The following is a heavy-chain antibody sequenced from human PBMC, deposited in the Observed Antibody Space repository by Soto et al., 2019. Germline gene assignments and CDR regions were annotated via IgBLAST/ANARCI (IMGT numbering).Heavy chain of an antibody. CDR1: GGSISGSYYY. D-gene: IGHD3-10*01. Sequence: SETLSLTCAVSGGSISGSYYYWAWIRQSPGKGPEWIESVFYTGFTSYNPSLASRVSVSVDTSKSQFSLKLSAVTAEDTAIYYCAKKVNSGPGSQYLDYWGQGTLVTVSS. CDR3: AKKVNSGPGSQYLDY. J-gene: IGHJ4*02. CDR2: VFYTGFT. V-gene: IGHV4-39*07.